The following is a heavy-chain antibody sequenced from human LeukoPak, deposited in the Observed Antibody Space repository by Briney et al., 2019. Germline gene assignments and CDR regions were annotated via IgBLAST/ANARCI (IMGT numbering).Heavy chain of an antibody. D-gene: IGHD1-14*01. CDR3: ARDTTLGRTEY. J-gene: IGHJ4*02. Sequence: QPGGSLRLTCAASGFRFSGYWMHWVRQVPGKGLEWVSRVNPDGSITSYGDSVKGRFTISRDNAKNTMSLQMISLRTEDTAVYYCARDTTLGRTEYWGQGTPVTVSS. V-gene: IGHV3-74*03. CDR2: VNPDGSIT. CDR1: GFRFSGYW.